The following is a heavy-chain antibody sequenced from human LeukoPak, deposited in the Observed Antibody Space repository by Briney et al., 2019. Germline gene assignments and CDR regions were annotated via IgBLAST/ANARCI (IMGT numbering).Heavy chain of an antibody. J-gene: IGHJ1*01. Sequence: PGGSLRLSCAASGFTFSSYWMSWVRQAPGKGLEWVASIKQDGSEKYYVDSVKGRFTISRDNAKNSLYLQMNSLRAEDTAVYYCARVHSGGSYYAGAEYFQHWGQGTLVTVSS. D-gene: IGHD1-26*01. CDR3: ARVHSGGSYYAGAEYFQH. V-gene: IGHV3-7*01. CDR1: GFTFSSYW. CDR2: IKQDGSEK.